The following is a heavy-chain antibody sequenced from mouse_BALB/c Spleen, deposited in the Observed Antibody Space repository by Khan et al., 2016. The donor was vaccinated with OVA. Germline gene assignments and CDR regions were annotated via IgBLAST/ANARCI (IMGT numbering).Heavy chain of an antibody. CDR2: INPTNGYT. D-gene: IGHD2-14*01. V-gene: IGHV1-4*01. Sequence: QVHVKQSGAELARPGASVKMSCKASGYTFTSYTMHWVKQRPGQGLDWIGYINPTNGYTNYNQKFKDKATLTADKSSNTAYMQLSSLTSDDLAVYYCSRDGAYYRNDGWFAYWGQGTLVTVSA. J-gene: IGHJ3*01. CDR3: SRDGAYYRNDGWFAY. CDR1: GYTFTSYT.